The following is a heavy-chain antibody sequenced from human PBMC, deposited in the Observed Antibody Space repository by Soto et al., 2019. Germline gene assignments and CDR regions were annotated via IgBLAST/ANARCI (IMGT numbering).Heavy chain of an antibody. CDR2: IYWDDDK. CDR3: ARALGSWGSYYFDH. J-gene: IGHJ4*02. CDR1: GFSLDTWGVG. D-gene: IGHD3-16*01. V-gene: IGHV2-5*02. Sequence: QITLKESGPTLVRPTQTLTLTCTVSGFSLDTWGVGVGWIRQPPGKAPEWLALIYWDDDKRYSPSLKNRLTITKDPSNNQVVLTVTNMDPVDTVTYYCARALGSWGSYYFDHWGQGTLVTVSS.